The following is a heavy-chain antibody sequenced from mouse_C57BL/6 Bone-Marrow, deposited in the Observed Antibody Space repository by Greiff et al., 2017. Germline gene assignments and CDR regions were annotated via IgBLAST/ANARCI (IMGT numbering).Heavy chain of an antibody. J-gene: IGHJ2*01. Sequence: QVHVKQSGAELAKPGASVKLSCKASGYTFTSYWMHWVKQRPGQGLEWIGYINPSSGYTKYNQKFKDKATLTADKSSSTAYMQLSSLTYEDSAVYYGARRPYSNYFFAYWGQGTTLTVSS. CDR3: ARRPYSNYFFAY. CDR1: GYTFTSYW. CDR2: INPSSGYT. V-gene: IGHV1-7*01. D-gene: IGHD2-5*01.